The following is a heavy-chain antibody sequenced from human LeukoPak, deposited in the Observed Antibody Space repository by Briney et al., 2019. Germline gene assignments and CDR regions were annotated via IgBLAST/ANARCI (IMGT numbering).Heavy chain of an antibody. J-gene: IGHJ4*02. Sequence: GGSLRLSCAASGFTFDDYAMHWVRQAPGKGLEWVSGISWNSGSIGYADSVKGRFTISRDNAKNSLYLQMNSLRAEDTALYYCARDPDRSGFDFWGQGTLLTVSS. V-gene: IGHV3-9*01. CDR2: ISWNSGSI. D-gene: IGHD1-14*01. CDR1: GFTFDDYA. CDR3: ARDPDRSGFDF.